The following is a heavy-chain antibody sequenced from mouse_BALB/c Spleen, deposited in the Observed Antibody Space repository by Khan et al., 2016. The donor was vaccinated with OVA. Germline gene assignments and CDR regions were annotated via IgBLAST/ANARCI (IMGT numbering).Heavy chain of an antibody. CDR2: ITPNNGCT. CDR3: TRGGHGSPFDY. D-gene: IGHD1-1*01. J-gene: IGHJ2*01. Sequence: QLQQSGPELVKPGASVKIPCKASGYTFTDYNMDWVKQSHGKSLEWIGDITPNNGCTIYNQRFKGKATFTVDKSSSTAYMELRSLTSEDTAVYYCTRGGHGSPFDYWGQGTTLTVSS. CDR1: GYTFTDYN. V-gene: IGHV1-18*01.